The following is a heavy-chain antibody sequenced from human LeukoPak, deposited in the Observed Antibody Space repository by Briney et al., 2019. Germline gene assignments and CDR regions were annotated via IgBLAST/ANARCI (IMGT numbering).Heavy chain of an antibody. CDR3: ARLNSYYDILTGYLNYFDY. J-gene: IGHJ4*02. CDR2: INPNSGGT. D-gene: IGHD3-9*01. V-gene: IGHV1-2*02. Sequence: ASVKVSCKASGYTFTNYYMHWVRQAPGQGLEWMGWINPNSGGTNYAQKFQGRVTMTRDTSISTAYMELSRLRSDDTAVYYCARLNSYYDILTGYLNYFDYWGQGTLVTVSS. CDR1: GYTFTNYY.